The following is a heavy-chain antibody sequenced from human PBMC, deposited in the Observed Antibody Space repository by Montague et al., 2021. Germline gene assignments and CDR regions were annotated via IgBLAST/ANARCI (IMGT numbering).Heavy chain of an antibody. J-gene: IGHJ3*02. V-gene: IGHV4-4*07. CDR3: ARDSPVVEPWVGEHKGAFDI. Sequence: SETLSLTCSGSGDSISSYEYYWTWIRQPAGRGLEWIGRVYKRGDTNTNPSLRSRLTLSVDTSKNHFPLTLTSVTAADTAVYFCARDSPVVEPWVGEHKGAFDIWGQGTMVTVSS. CDR1: GDSISSYEYY. CDR2: VYKRGDT. D-gene: IGHD3-10*01.